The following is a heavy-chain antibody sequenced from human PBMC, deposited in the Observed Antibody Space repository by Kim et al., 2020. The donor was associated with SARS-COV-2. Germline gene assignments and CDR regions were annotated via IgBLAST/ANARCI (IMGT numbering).Heavy chain of an antibody. CDR3: VRTGYCSSTSCYGTFYYDY. CDR1: GFTFSTYA. Sequence: GGSLRLSCSASGFTFSTYAMHWVRQAPGKGLEYVSANKSNGGVTYYADSVKGRFTISRDNSKNTLFLQMSSLRTEDTAVYYCVRTGYCSSTSCYGTFYYDYWGQGTLVTVSS. CDR2: NKSNGGVT. D-gene: IGHD2-2*01. J-gene: IGHJ4*02. V-gene: IGHV3-64D*06.